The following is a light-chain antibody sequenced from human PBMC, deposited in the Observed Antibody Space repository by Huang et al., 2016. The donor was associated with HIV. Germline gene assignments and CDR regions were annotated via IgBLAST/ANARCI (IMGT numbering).Light chain of an antibody. CDR1: QSVSGN. CDR3: QQYNDWPIT. Sequence: IVLTQSPATLSVSPVERATLSCSASQSVSGNLAWYQQKPGQAPRLLIFGASTRATGVPAKFRGSGSGTEFTLTITSLQSEDFAIYYCQQYNDWPITFGPGTKVDMK. J-gene: IGKJ3*01. CDR2: GAS. V-gene: IGKV3-15*01.